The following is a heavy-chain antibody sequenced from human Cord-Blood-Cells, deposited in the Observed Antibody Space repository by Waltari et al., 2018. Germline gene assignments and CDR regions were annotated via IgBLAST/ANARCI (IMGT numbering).Heavy chain of an antibody. D-gene: IGHD2-2*02. J-gene: IGHJ5*02. CDR1: GGSISSGGYY. V-gene: IGHV4-31*03. CDR2: IYYSGST. Sequence: QVQLQESGPGLVKPSQTLSLTCTVSGGSISSGGYYWSWIRQHAGKGLEWIGYIYYSGSTYYNPSLKSRVTISVDTSKNQFSLKLSSVTAADTAVYYCARGSLPAAIEYNWFDPWGQGTLVTVSS. CDR3: ARGSLPAAIEYNWFDP.